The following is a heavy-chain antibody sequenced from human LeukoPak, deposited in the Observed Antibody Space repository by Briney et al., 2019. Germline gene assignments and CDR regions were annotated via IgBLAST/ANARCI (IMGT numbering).Heavy chain of an antibody. CDR1: GYTFINYG. J-gene: IGHJ4*02. CDR2: ISGYNDNT. Sequence: ASVTVSCKASGYTFINYGITWVRQAPGQGLEWMGWISGYNDNTNYAQNLQGRVTMSADTSTNTTYMELGGLRFDDTAVYYCARGGVSSAYVDYWGQGALVSVSS. V-gene: IGHV1-18*04. D-gene: IGHD3-22*01. CDR3: ARGGVSSAYVDY.